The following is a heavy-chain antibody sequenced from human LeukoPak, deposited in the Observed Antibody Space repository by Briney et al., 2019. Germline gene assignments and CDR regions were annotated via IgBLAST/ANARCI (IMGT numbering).Heavy chain of an antibody. Sequence: PGGSLRLSCAASGFTSSSDSMNWVRQAPGKGLEWVSYISSSSSTIYYADSVKGRFTISRDNAKNSLYLQMNSLRDEDTALYYCAREMGTTSDYWGQGTLVTVSS. J-gene: IGHJ4*02. CDR2: ISSSSSTI. CDR1: GFTSSSDS. V-gene: IGHV3-48*02. CDR3: AREMGTTSDY. D-gene: IGHD1-7*01.